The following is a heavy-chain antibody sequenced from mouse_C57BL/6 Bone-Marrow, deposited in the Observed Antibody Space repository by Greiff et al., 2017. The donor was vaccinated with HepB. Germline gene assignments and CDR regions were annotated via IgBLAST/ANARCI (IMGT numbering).Heavy chain of an antibody. CDR3: AWGGGGDY. CDR1: GFTFSSYG. V-gene: IGHV5-6*01. J-gene: IGHJ2*01. Sequence: EVKLMESGGDLVKPGGSLKLSCAASGFTFSSYGMSWVRQTPDKRLEWVATISSGGSYTYYPDSVKGRFTISRDNAKNTLYLQMSSLKSEDTAMYFCAWGGGGDYWGQGTTLTVSS. CDR2: ISSGGSYT.